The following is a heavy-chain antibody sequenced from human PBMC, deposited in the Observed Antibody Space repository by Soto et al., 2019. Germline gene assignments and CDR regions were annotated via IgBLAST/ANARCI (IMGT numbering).Heavy chain of an antibody. J-gene: IGHJ5*02. CDR2: INHSGST. D-gene: IGHD6-6*01. CDR1: GGSFSGYY. CDR3: ARRSSSSLGSLFDP. Sequence: PSETLSLTCAVYGGSFSGYYWSWIRQPPGKGLEWIGEINHSGSTNYNPSLKSRVTISVDTSKNQFSLKLSSVTPTDTAVYYCARRSSSSLGSLFDPWGRGILVTVSS. V-gene: IGHV4-34*01.